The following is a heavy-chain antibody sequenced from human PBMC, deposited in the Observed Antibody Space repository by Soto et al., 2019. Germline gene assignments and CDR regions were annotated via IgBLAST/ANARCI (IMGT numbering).Heavy chain of an antibody. J-gene: IGHJ4*02. CDR3: ARGRDGDY. CDR2: ISAHNGNT. Sequence: QVHLVQSGAEVKKPGASVKVSCKGSGYAFTTYGITWVRQAPGQGLEWMGWISAHNGNTNYAQKPQGRVTVTRDTSTSTAYMKLRSIRSDDAAVYYCARGRDGDYWGQGALVTVSS. D-gene: IGHD6-6*01. CDR1: GYAFTTYG. V-gene: IGHV1-18*01.